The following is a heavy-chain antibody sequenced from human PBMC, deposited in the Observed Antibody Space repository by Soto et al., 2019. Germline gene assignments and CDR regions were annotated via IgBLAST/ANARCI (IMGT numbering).Heavy chain of an antibody. D-gene: IGHD6-13*01. CDR3: RRSSRYSTDV. V-gene: IGHV4-39*01. Sequence: SETLSLTCTVSGGSISSSSYWGWIRQPPGKGLEWIGSIYSIGSTYYNPSLKSRVTISVDTSKNQFSLKLSSVTAADTAVYYCRRSSRYSTDVRGQGTTVTVSS. CDR1: GGSISSSSY. J-gene: IGHJ6*02. CDR2: IYSIGST.